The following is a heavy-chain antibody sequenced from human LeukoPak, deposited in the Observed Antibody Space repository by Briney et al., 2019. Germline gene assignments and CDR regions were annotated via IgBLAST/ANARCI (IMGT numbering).Heavy chain of an antibody. CDR1: GFTFGSYA. CDR3: ARDDRSSSEFDY. J-gene: IGHJ4*02. Sequence: GGSLRLSCAASGFTFGSYAMHWVRQAPGKGLEWVAVISYDGSNKYYADSVKGRFTISRDNSKNTLYLQMNSLRAEDTAVYYCARDDRSSSEFDYWGQGTLVTVSS. V-gene: IGHV3-30-3*01. CDR2: ISYDGSNK. D-gene: IGHD6-6*01.